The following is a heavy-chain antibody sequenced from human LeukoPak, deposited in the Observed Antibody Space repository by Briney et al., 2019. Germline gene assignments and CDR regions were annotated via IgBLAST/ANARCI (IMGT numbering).Heavy chain of an antibody. Sequence: PSETLSLTCAVYGGSFSGYYWSWIRQPPGKGLEWIGEINHSGSTNYNPSLKSRVTISVDTSKNQFSLKLSSVTAADTAVYYCARPRGYTITYWGQGTLVTVSS. CDR3: ARPRGYTITY. CDR1: GGSFSGYY. J-gene: IGHJ4*02. V-gene: IGHV4-34*01. CDR2: INHSGST. D-gene: IGHD5-18*01.